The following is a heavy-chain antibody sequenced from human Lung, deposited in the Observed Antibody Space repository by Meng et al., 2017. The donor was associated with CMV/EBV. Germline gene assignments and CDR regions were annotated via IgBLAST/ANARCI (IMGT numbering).Heavy chain of an antibody. D-gene: IGHD1-7*01. CDR2: IIPLFGST. Sequence: SVXVSXKASGDTFNNYAISWVRQAPGQGLEWMGGIIPLFGSTNYAQKFQGRVTITSITPDASTSTSYLELHSLRTEDTAVYYCARKLIAITENYFDPWGQGTLVTVSS. CDR3: ARKLIAITENYFDP. J-gene: IGHJ5*02. V-gene: IGHV1-69*13. CDR1: GDTFNNYA.